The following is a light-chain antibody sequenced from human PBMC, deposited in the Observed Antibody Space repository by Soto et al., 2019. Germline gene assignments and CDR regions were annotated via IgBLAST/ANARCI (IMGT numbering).Light chain of an antibody. CDR3: QQVGSSPIT. CDR1: QTVSSTY. CDR2: DAS. Sequence: PGERATLSCRTSQTVSSTYFAWYQQRPGQAPRLLFYDASTRATGIPGRFSCSGSQRDFTLTISRLEPEDSSIYYGQQVGSSPITCGQGTRLEIK. V-gene: IGKV3-20*01. J-gene: IGKJ5*01.